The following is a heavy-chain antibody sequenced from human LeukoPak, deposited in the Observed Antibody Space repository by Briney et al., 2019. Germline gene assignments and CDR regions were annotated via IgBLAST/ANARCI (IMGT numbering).Heavy chain of an antibody. D-gene: IGHD6-19*01. J-gene: IGHJ4*02. CDR2: IYYSGST. CDR3: ARDQVAGSPDY. CDR1: GGSISSYY. V-gene: IGHV4-59*01. Sequence: SETLSLTCTVSGGSISSYYWSWIRQPPGKGLEWIGYIYYSGSTNYNPSLKSRVTISVDTSRNQFSLKLSSVTAADTAVYYCARDQVAGSPDYWGQGTLVTVSS.